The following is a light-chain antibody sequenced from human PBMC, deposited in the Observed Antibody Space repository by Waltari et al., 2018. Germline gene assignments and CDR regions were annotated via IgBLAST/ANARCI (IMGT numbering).Light chain of an antibody. Sequence: QSALTQPASVSGSPGQSITISCTGTSSDVGSYNQVAWYQQHPGKAPKLIIYEGNKWPSGVSNRFSCSKSGNTAALTISGLQAEDEADYYCCSYAGSSTWVFGGGTKLTVL. CDR2: EGN. J-gene: IGLJ3*02. V-gene: IGLV2-23*01. CDR1: SSDVGSYNQ. CDR3: CSYAGSSTWV.